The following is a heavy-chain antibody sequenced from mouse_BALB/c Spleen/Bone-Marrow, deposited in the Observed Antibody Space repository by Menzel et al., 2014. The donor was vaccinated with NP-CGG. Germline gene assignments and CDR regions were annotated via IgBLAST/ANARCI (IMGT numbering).Heavy chain of an antibody. CDR3: ARHAYYDQTEVSFVY. D-gene: IGHD2-4*01. J-gene: IGHJ3*01. Sequence: EVHLVESGGGLVKSGGSLKLSCAASGFTFXNYGMSWVRQTPKKRLEWVATISGGGSYTFYSDSVKGRITISRDNAKNSLYLQLSSLRSEDTALYYCARHAYYDQTEVSFVYWGQGTLVTVSA. CDR2: ISGGGSYT. V-gene: IGHV5-9-2*01. CDR1: GFTFXNYG.